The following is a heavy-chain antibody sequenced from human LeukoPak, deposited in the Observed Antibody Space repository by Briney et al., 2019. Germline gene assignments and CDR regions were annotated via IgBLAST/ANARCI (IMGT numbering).Heavy chain of an antibody. D-gene: IGHD2-21*02. CDR1: GYSISSGYY. CDR2: IYHNGNT. J-gene: IGHJ5*02. CDR3: ARGATFVVVTAVPPWFDP. Sequence: SETLSLTCTVSGYSISSGYYWGWIRQPPGKGLEWIGSIYHNGNTYYTPSLKSRVTISIDTSKNQFSLKLSSVTAADTAVYYCARGATFVVVTAVPPWFDPWGQGTLVTVSS. V-gene: IGHV4-38-2*02.